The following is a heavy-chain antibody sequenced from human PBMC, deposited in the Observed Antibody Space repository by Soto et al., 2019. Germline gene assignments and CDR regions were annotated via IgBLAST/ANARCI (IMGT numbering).Heavy chain of an antibody. Sequence: LSLTCTVSGGSISSYYWSWIRQPPGKGLEWIGYIYYSGSTNYNPSLKSRVTISVDTSKNQFSLKLSSVTAADTAVYYCASLLWFGELYRDYWGQGTLVTVAS. CDR2: IYYSGST. CDR1: GGSISSYY. D-gene: IGHD3-10*01. V-gene: IGHV4-59*08. J-gene: IGHJ4*02. CDR3: ASLLWFGELYRDY.